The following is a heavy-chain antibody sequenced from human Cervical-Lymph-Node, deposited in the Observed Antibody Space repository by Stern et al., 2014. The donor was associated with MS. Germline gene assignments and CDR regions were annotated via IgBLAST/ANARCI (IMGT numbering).Heavy chain of an antibody. V-gene: IGHV4-59*01. Sequence: QVQLQESGPGLVKPSETLSLTCTVAGGSMSSYYWSWIRQPPGKGLEWIGYIYYSGSTKYNPSLKSRVTISVDTSKKQFSLKLSSVTAADTAVYYCARAGYSSSSHWFDPWGQGTLVTVSS. CDR3: ARAGYSSSSHWFDP. CDR1: GGSMSSYY. J-gene: IGHJ5*02. D-gene: IGHD6-6*01. CDR2: IYYSGST.